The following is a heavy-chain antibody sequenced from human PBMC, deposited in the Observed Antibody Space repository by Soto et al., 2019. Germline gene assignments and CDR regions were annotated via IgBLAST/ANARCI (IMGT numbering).Heavy chain of an antibody. J-gene: IGHJ4*02. D-gene: IGHD1-26*01. Sequence: GGSLRLSCAASGFIFRSYGMHWVRQAPGKGLEWVAVIWYDGSNKNYADPVKGRFTISRDNAKNTLFLQMNSLRAEDTAVYYCASSGGWGQGTLVTGSS. CDR1: GFIFRSYG. CDR2: IWYDGSNK. CDR3: ASSGG. V-gene: IGHV3-33*01.